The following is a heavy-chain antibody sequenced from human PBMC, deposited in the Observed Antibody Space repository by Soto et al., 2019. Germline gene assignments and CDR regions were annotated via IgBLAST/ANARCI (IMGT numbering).Heavy chain of an antibody. CDR1: GGSISSSSYY. CDR3: ARPRQSTVADFDY. Sequence: TLSLTCTVSGGSISSSSYYWGWIRQPPGKGLEWIGSIYYSGSTYYNPSLKSRVTISVDTSKNQFSLKLSSVTAADTAVYYCARPRQSTVADFDYWGQGTLVTVSS. J-gene: IGHJ4*02. D-gene: IGHD4-17*01. CDR2: IYYSGST. V-gene: IGHV4-39*01.